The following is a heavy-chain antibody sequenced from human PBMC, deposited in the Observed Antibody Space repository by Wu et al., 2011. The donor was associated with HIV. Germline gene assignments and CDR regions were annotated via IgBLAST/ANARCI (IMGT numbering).Heavy chain of an antibody. CDR2: IIPFFGTS. J-gene: IGHJ6*03. CDR3: AREYMVRGTYYFYYMDV. Sequence: QVQLVQSGAEVKKPGASVKVSCKVSGFTFIGYHMHWVRQAPGQGLEWMGKIIPFFGTSNYAQTFQDRVTITADESTSTAYMVLSSLRSEDTAVYYCAREYMVRGTYYFYYMDVWGKGTTVTVSS. D-gene: IGHD3-10*01. V-gene: IGHV1-69*18. CDR1: GFTFIGYH.